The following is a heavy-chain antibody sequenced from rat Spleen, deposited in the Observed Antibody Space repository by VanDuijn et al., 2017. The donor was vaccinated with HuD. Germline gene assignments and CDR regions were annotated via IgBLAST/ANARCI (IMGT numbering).Heavy chain of an antibody. V-gene: IGHV5-7*01. J-gene: IGHJ3*01. CDR1: GFTFSDYY. CDR3: TRPAYDDSYYYWFAY. D-gene: IGHD1-12*02. CDR2: ISYDGSST. Sequence: EVQLVESGGGLVQPGRSLKLSCAASGFTFSDYYMAWVRQAPTKGLEWVATISYDGSSTYYRDSVKGRFTISRDNAKSTLYLQMDSLRSEDTATYYCTRPAYDDSYYYWFAYWGQGTLVTVSS.